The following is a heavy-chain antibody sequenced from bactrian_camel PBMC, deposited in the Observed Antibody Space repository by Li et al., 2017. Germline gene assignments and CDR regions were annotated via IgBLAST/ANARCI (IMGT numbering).Heavy chain of an antibody. CDR3: AYASFTMSPRAQLVSHWYNN. CDR1: EYTERYY. J-gene: IGHJ4*01. Sequence: QLVESGGGSVQAGESLTLSCNASEYTERYYMGWFRQAPGKEREGVAAIDTDGDTSYAESVKGRFTISKDNAENTLYLQMNSLASEDTALYYCAYASFTMSPRAQLVSHWYNNWGQATQVTVS. V-gene: IGHV3S32*01. CDR2: IDTDGDT. D-gene: IGHD7*01.